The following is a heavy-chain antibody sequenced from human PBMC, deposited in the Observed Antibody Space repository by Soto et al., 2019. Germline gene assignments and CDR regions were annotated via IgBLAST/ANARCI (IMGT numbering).Heavy chain of an antibody. Sequence: EVQLLESGGGLVQPGGSLRLSCAGSGFTFTTYAMTWVRQSPGKGLEWVSAISGSGGSTYYADSVKGRFTISRDNSKNTLCLQMNSLRAEDTAVYYCATRRDASYYYYGMDVWGQGSTVTVSS. J-gene: IGHJ6*02. CDR2: ISGSGGST. CDR3: ATRRDASYYYYGMDV. D-gene: IGHD2-2*01. V-gene: IGHV3-23*01. CDR1: GFTFTTYA.